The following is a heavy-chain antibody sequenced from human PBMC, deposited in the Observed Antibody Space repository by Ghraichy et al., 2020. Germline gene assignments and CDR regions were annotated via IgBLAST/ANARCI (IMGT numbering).Heavy chain of an antibody. J-gene: IGHJ4*02. Sequence: GGSLRLSCAASGFTFDDYAMHWVRQAPGKGLEWVSGISWNSGSIGYADSVKGRFTISRDNAKNSLYLQMNSLRAEDTALYYCAKSHYYDSSGEIDYWGQGTLVTVSS. CDR3: AKSHYYDSSGEIDY. D-gene: IGHD3-22*01. V-gene: IGHV3-9*01. CDR1: GFTFDDYA. CDR2: ISWNSGSI.